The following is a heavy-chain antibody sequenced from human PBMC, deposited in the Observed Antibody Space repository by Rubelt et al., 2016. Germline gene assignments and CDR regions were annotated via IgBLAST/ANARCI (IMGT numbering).Heavy chain of an antibody. CDR3: AREIRVIGRSYYFDF. D-gene: IGHD3-16*02. J-gene: IGHJ4*02. CDR2: FPYSGSP. Sequence: QLQLQESGPGRGKPSETLSLTCTPPGGSIGRGGSFGGWTGQPQGTGLEWIGGFPYSGSPYYNPPLKSEATISVEPSKNQFSLKLSAVTAADTAVYYCAREIRVIGRSYYFDFWSQGTLVTVSS. CDR1: GGSIGRGGSF. V-gene: IGHV4-39*07.